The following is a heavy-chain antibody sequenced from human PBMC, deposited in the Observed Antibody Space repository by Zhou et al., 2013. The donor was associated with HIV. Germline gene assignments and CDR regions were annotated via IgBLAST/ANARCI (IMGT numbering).Heavy chain of an antibody. V-gene: IGHV1-69*05. CDR3: ARKPVDTAMPLWGYFDY. CDR2: IIPIFGTA. D-gene: IGHD5-18*01. J-gene: IGHJ4*02. Sequence: QVQLVQSGAEVKKPGSSVKVSCKASGGTFSSYAISWVRQAPGQGLEWMGGIIPIFGTANYAQKFQGRVTITTDESTSTAYMELSSLRSEDTAVYYCARKPVDTAMPLWGYFDYWGQGTLVTVSS. CDR1: GGTFSSYA.